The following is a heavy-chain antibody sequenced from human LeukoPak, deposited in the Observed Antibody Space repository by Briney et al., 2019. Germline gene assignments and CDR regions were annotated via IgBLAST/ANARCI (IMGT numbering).Heavy chain of an antibody. D-gene: IGHD3-3*01. J-gene: IGHJ4*02. CDR3: ASPEDFWSGFDY. CDR2: ISSSGSTI. Sequence: KPGGSLRLSCAASGFTFSDYYMSWIRQAPGKGLEWVSYISSSGSTIYYADSVKGRFTISRDNAKNSLYLQMNSLSAEDTAVYYCASPEDFWSGFDYWGQGTLVTVSS. CDR1: GFTFSDYY. V-gene: IGHV3-11*04.